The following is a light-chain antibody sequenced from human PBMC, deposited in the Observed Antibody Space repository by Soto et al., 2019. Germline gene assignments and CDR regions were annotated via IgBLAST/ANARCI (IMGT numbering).Light chain of an antibody. Sequence: QSALTQPRSVSGSRGQSVTISCTGTSSDVGGYNYVSWYQQHPGKAPKFIISRVSERVSGVPGRFSGSKSGNTASLTISGVQAEDEADYYCCAYAGTDTYVVFGGGTKLT. V-gene: IGLV2-11*01. J-gene: IGLJ2*01. CDR1: SSDVGGYNY. CDR2: RVS. CDR3: CAYAGTDTYVV.